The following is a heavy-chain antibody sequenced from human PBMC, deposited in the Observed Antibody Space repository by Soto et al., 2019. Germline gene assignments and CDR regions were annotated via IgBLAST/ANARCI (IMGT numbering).Heavy chain of an antibody. D-gene: IGHD3-3*01. V-gene: IGHV3-15*01. CDR1: GFTFSNAW. CDR2: IKSKTDGGTT. Sequence: GGSLRLSCAASGFTFSNAWMSWVRQAPGKGLEWVGRIKSKTDGGTTDYAAPVKGRFTISRDDSKNTLYLQMNSLKTEDTAVYYCTTAGGSIFGVVIGYYMDVWGKGTTVTVSS. CDR3: TTAGGSIFGVVIGYYMDV. J-gene: IGHJ6*03.